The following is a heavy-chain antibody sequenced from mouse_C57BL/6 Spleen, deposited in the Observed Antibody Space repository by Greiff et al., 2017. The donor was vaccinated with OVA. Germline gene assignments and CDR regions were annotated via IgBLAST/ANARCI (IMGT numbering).Heavy chain of an antibody. CDR2: IDPETGGT. J-gene: IGHJ2*01. CDR3: TRKVDY. V-gene: IGHV1-15*01. Sequence: VQVVESGAELVRPGASVTLSCKASGYTFTDYEMHWVKQTPVHGLEWIGAIDPETGGTAYNQKFKGKAILTADKSSSTAYMELRSLTSEDSAVYYCTRKVDYWGQGTTLTVSS. CDR1: GYTFTDYE.